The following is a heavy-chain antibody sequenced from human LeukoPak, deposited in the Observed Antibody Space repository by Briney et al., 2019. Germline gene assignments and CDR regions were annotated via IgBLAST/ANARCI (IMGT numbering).Heavy chain of an antibody. Sequence: ASVKVSCKASGYTFTGYYMHWVRQAPGQGLEWMGWLNPNSGGTNYAQKFQGRVTMTRDTSISTAYMELSRLRSDDTAVYYCAAGDTNLYSKAPEDVWGQGTTVTVSS. V-gene: IGHV1-2*02. CDR1: GYTFTGYY. CDR3: AAGDTNLYSKAPEDV. J-gene: IGHJ6*02. CDR2: LNPNSGGT. D-gene: IGHD2-21*01.